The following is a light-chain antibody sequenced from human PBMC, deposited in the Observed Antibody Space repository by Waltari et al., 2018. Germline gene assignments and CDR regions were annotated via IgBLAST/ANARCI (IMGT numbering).Light chain of an antibody. CDR1: QDISSF. V-gene: IGKV1-16*01. Sequence: DIHMTQSPSSLSASVGDTVTINCRASQDISSFLAWYQQKSGKAPKPLIYSASNLESGVPSRFSGSGSGTEFTLTLTSLQPDDFATYYCQHYDSAPFTFGPGTKLDV. J-gene: IGKJ3*01. CDR3: QHYDSAPFT. CDR2: SAS.